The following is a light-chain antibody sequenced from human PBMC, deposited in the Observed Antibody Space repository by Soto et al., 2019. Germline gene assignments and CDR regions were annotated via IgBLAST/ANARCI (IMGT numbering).Light chain of an antibody. Sequence: QSALTQPPSASGSPGQSVTISCTGTSSDVGGYNYVSWYQQNPGKVPKLMIYEVNKRPSGVPDRFSGSKSGNTASLTVSGLQAEDEADYYCTSYADGNNVFGTGTKLTVL. CDR2: EVN. CDR3: TSYADGNNV. V-gene: IGLV2-8*01. J-gene: IGLJ1*01. CDR1: SSDVGGYNY.